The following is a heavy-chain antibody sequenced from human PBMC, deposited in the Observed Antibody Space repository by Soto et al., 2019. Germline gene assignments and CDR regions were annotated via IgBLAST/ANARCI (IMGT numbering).Heavy chain of an antibody. CDR1: GYTFTGYY. D-gene: IGHD6-19*01. Sequence: ASVKVSCKASGYTFTGYYMHWVRQAPGQGLEWMGWINPNSGGTNYAQKFQGWVTMTRDTSISTAYMELSRLRSDDTAVYYCARDLGIAVPNNYFAYWGQGTLVTVSS. J-gene: IGHJ4*02. CDR2: INPNSGGT. V-gene: IGHV1-2*04. CDR3: ARDLGIAVPNNYFAY.